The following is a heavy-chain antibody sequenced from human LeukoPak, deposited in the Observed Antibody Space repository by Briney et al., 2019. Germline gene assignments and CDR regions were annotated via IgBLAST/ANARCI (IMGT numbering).Heavy chain of an antibody. CDR3: VRPGGAYGHYFDY. Sequence: GGSLRLSCAASRFTFSSYSMNWVRQAPGKGLEWVANIKEDGREKYYVDSVKGRFTISRDNAKNSLYLQMNSLRAEDTAVYYCVRPGGAYGHYFDYWGQGTLVTVSS. J-gene: IGHJ4*02. CDR2: IKEDGREK. V-gene: IGHV3-7*01. D-gene: IGHD1-26*01. CDR1: RFTFSSYS.